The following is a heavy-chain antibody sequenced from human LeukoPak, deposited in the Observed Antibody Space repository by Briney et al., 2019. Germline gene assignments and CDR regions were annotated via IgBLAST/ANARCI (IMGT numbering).Heavy chain of an antibody. D-gene: IGHD3-22*01. CDR2: IIPMFGPA. V-gene: IGHV1-69*13. CDR3: ARVTDDSSGFDY. CDR1: GYTFTSYG. J-gene: IGHJ4*02. Sequence: ASVKVSCKASGYTFTSYGLRWVREAPGRGREWMGGIIPMFGPASYAQKFQGRVTITADESTSTAYMELSSLRSEDTAVYYCARVTDDSSGFDYWGQGTLVTVSS.